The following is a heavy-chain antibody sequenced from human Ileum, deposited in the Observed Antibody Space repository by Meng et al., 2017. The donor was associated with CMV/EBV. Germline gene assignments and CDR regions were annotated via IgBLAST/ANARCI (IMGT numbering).Heavy chain of an antibody. V-gene: IGHV3-7*01. J-gene: IGHJ4*02. Sequence: GESLKTPCVASGFTLSSYSMNWVRLAPGKGLEWVASLKIDGSEKYYVDSVKGRFTVSRDNAKNSLYLQMNSLRAEDTAVYYCARDRGPNTLDYWGQGTLVTVSS. D-gene: IGHD2-8*01. CDR3: ARDRGPNTLDY. CDR1: GFTLSSYS. CDR2: LKIDGSEK.